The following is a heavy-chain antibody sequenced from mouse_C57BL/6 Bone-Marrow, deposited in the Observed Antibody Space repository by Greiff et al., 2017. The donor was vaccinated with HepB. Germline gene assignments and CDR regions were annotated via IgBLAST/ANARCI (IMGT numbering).Heavy chain of an antibody. J-gene: IGHJ1*03. CDR1: GFTFSSYG. CDR3: ARHDYGSSYWYFDV. CDR2: ISSGGRYT. V-gene: IGHV5-6*01. Sequence: EVQVVESGGDLVKPGGSLKLSCAASGFTFSSYGMSWVRQTPDTRLEWVATISSGGRYTYYPDSVKGRFTISRDNAKNTLYLQMSSLKSEDTAMYYCARHDYGSSYWYFDVWGTATTVTVSS. D-gene: IGHD1-1*01.